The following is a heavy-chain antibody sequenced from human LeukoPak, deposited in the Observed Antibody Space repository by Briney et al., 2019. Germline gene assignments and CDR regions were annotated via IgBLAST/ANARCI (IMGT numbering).Heavy chain of an antibody. CDR2: VNRDGSET. CDR3: ARNNGMDV. V-gene: IGHV3-7*03. Sequence: GGSLRLSCAASGFTLSNHWMTWVRQVPGRGPEWVANVNRDGSETYYLDSVKGRFTISKDNAKNSLYLQMNSLRAEDTALYHCARNNGMDVWGQGTTVIVSS. CDR1: GFTLSNHW. J-gene: IGHJ6*02.